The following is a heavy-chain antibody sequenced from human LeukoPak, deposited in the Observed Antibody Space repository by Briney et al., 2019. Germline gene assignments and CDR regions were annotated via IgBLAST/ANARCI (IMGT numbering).Heavy chain of an antibody. CDR3: ARPLHCSRTTCYDWFDP. CDR1: GGSISSGDYY. J-gene: IGHJ5*02. CDR2: IYYSGST. D-gene: IGHD2-2*01. Sequence: SETLSLTCTVSGGSISSGDYYWSWLRQPPGKGLEWIGCIYYSGSTYYNPSLKSRLTISVDTSKNQFYQQPSSVTAADTAIYYCARPLHCSRTTCYDWFDPWGQGTLVTVSS. V-gene: IGHV4-30-4*01.